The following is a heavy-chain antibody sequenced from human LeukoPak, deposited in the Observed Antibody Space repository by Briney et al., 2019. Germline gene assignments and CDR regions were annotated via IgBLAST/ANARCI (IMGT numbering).Heavy chain of an antibody. Sequence: ASVKVSCKASGYTCTSYDINWVRQATGQGLEWMGWMNPNSGNTGYAQKFPGRVNMTRTTSIGTAYMELSGLRSEDTAVYYCAREPTYYYYMDVWGKGTTVTVSS. V-gene: IGHV1-8*01. D-gene: IGHD1-14*01. CDR3: AREPTYYYYMDV. CDR2: MNPNSGNT. J-gene: IGHJ6*03. CDR1: GYTCTSYD.